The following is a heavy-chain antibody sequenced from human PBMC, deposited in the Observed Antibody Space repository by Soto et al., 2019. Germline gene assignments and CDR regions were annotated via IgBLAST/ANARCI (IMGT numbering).Heavy chain of an antibody. Sequence: GGSLRLSCAASGFTFSNAWMSWVRQAPGKGLEWVGRIKSKTDGGTTDYAAPVKGRFTISRDDSKNTLYLQMNSLKTEDTAVYYCTTTYYYDSSGYYYFDYWGQGTLVTVSS. V-gene: IGHV3-15*01. CDR1: GFTFSNAW. CDR2: IKSKTDGGTT. D-gene: IGHD3-22*01. J-gene: IGHJ4*02. CDR3: TTTYYYDSSGYYYFDY.